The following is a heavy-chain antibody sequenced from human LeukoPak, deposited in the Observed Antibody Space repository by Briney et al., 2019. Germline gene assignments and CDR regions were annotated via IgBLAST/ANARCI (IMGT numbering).Heavy chain of an antibody. CDR2: IYYSVST. D-gene: IGHD3-10*01. V-gene: IGHV4-59*01. CDR3: AGSIWFGESPRGGYYHYMDV. Sequence: PSETLSLTCTVSGGSISSYYWSWIRQPPGKGLEWIGYIYYSVSTNYNPSLKSRVTISVDTSKNQFSLKLSSVTAADTAVYYCAGSIWFGESPRGGYYHYMDVCGKGTMVTVSS. CDR1: GGSISSYY. J-gene: IGHJ6*03.